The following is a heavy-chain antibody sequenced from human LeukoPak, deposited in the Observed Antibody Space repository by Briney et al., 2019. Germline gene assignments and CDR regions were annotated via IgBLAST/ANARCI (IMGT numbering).Heavy chain of an antibody. CDR1: GYSFNSYW. Sequence: GESLKISCRGSGYSFNSYWLAWVRQMPGKGLEWMGFIFPGDSDTRYTPSFQGHVSFSFDKSMKTAYLQRSSLKSSDSAMYYCARRPDTGAAADYTLDIWGQGTLVTVSS. J-gene: IGHJ4*02. CDR2: IFPGDSDT. CDR3: ARRPDTGAAADYTLDI. D-gene: IGHD6-13*01. V-gene: IGHV5-51*01.